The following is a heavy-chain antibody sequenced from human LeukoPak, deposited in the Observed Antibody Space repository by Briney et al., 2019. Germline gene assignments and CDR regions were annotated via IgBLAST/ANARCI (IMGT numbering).Heavy chain of an antibody. D-gene: IGHD1-7*01. CDR2: IIPIFGIA. CDR3: AREGEITGTTGSFDY. V-gene: IGHV1-69*04. CDR1: GGTFSSYA. Sequence: GASVKVSCKAPGGTFSSYAISWVRQAPGQGLEWMGRIIPIFGIANYAQKFQGRVTITADKSTSTAYMELSSLRSEDTAVYYCAREGEITGTTGSFDYWGQGTLVTVSS. J-gene: IGHJ4*02.